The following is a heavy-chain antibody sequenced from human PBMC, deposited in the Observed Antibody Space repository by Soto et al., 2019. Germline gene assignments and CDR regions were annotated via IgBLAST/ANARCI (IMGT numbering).Heavy chain of an antibody. V-gene: IGHV3-15*01. D-gene: IGHD3-10*01. J-gene: IGHJ6*02. CDR3: TTDFGVVTMVRGAPYYYYGMDV. CDR2: IKSKTDGGTT. CDR1: GFTFSNAW. Sequence: PGGSLRLSCAASGFTFSNAWMSWVRQAPGKGLEWVGRIKSKTDGGTTDYAAPVKGRFTISRDDSKNTLYLQMNSLKTEDTAVYYCTTDFGVVTMVRGAPYYYYGMDVWGQGTTVTVSS.